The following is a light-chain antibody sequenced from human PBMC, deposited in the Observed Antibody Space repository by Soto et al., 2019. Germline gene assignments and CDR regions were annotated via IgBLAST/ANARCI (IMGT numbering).Light chain of an antibody. CDR3: QQYNSYWT. J-gene: IGKJ1*01. Sequence: DIQMTQSPSTLSASVGDRVTITCRASQSISSWLAWYQQKPGKAPKLLIYDASSLESGVPSGFSGSGSGTEFTLTFSSLQPDDFATYYCQQYNSYWTFGQGTKVEIK. V-gene: IGKV1-5*01. CDR1: QSISSW. CDR2: DAS.